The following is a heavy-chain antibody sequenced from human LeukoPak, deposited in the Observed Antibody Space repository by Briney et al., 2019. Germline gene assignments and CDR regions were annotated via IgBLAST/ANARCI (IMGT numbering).Heavy chain of an antibody. CDR1: GFTFGDYA. Sequence: GGSLRLSCTASGFTFGDYAMSWFRQAPGKGLEWVGFIRSKAYGGTTEYAASVKGRFIISRDDSKSIAYLQMNSLKTEDTAVYYCTRYGDYVPDYFHYWGQGTLVTVSS. CDR2: IRSKAYGGTT. CDR3: TRYGDYVPDYFHY. V-gene: IGHV3-49*03. D-gene: IGHD4-17*01. J-gene: IGHJ4*02.